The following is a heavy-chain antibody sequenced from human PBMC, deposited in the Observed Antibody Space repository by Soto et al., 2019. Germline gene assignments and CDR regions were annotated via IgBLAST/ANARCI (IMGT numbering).Heavy chain of an antibody. Sequence: PSETLSLTCTVSGLSIKTGGYYWTWIRQNPERGLEWIGYIYYSGTTYLNPSLESRISMSVDLSMNQFSMRLTSVTDADTAVYYCVTNRGYDFYYFDSSGQGAQVTVSS. CDR2: IYYSGTT. J-gene: IGHJ4*02. CDR3: VTNRGYDFYYFDS. D-gene: IGHD5-12*01. CDR1: GLSIKTGGYY. V-gene: IGHV4-31*02.